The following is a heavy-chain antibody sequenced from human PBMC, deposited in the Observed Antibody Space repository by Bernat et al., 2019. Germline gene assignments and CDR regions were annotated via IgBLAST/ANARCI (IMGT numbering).Heavy chain of an antibody. CDR2: ISGSGGST. CDR1: GFAFNSYI. V-gene: IGHV3-23*01. CDR3: VKGVRIEVAGNFDY. D-gene: IGHD6-19*01. J-gene: IGHJ4*02. Sequence: EVQLLESGGGLVQPGGSLRLSCAASGFAFNSYIMSWVRQAPGKGLEWVSIISGSGGSTSYADSVKGRFTISRDNSKNMVFLQMNNLRAEDTAVYDCVKGVRIEVAGNFDYWGQGTLVTVSS.